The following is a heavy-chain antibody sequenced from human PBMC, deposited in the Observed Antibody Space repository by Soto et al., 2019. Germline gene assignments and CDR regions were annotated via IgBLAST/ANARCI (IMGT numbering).Heavy chain of an antibody. Sequence: QVLLVQSGAEVKNPGSSVKVSCKASGGTFSSYAISWGRQAPGQGLEWMAGNIPISETTNYAQKFQGRVTITADESKSRAYMELSSLRSEDTAVYYCARSQGSSTSLQIYYYYYYGMDVWGQGTTVTVSS. CDR1: GGTFSSYA. CDR2: NIPISETT. CDR3: ARSQGSSTSLQIYYYYYYGMDV. V-gene: IGHV1-69*01. D-gene: IGHD2-2*01. J-gene: IGHJ6*02.